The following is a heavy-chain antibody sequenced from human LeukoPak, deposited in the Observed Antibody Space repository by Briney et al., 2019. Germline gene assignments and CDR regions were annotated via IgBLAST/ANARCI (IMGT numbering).Heavy chain of an antibody. CDR3: VPTSHLPLYYFDY. J-gene: IGHJ4*02. D-gene: IGHD2-2*01. V-gene: IGHV3-23*01. CDR1: GFTFSSYA. CDR2: ISGSGGST. Sequence: GGSLRLSCAASGFTFSSYAVSWVRQAPGKGLEWVSAISGSGGSTYYADSVKGRFTISRDNSKNTLYLQMNSLRAEDTAVYYCVPTSHLPLYYFDYWGQGTLVTVSS.